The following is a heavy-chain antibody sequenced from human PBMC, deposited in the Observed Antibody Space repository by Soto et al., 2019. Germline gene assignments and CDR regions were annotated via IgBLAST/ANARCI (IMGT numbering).Heavy chain of an antibody. Sequence: VQLVETGGGLIQPGGSLRLSCAASGFTVSSNYMNWVRQAPGKGLEWVSIIYSDGTTSYADSVKGRFTISRDNFKNTLHPQMNSLRAEDTAVYYCAILSNWGQGTLVTVSS. CDR1: GFTVSSNY. V-gene: IGHV3-53*02. D-gene: IGHD6-6*01. CDR2: IYSDGTT. CDR3: AILSN. J-gene: IGHJ4*02.